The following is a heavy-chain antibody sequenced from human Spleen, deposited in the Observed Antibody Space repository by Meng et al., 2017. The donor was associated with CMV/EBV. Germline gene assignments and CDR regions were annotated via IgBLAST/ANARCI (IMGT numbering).Heavy chain of an antibody. Sequence: GESLKISCAASGFTFSSYSMNWVRQAPGKGLEWVSYISSSSSTIYYADSVKGRFTISRDNAKNSLYLQMNSLRAEDTAVYYCVRQNYDSWSGYGSFDPWGQGTLVTVSS. D-gene: IGHD3-3*01. V-gene: IGHV3-48*04. J-gene: IGHJ5*02. CDR2: ISSSSSTI. CDR3: VRQNYDSWSGYGSFDP. CDR1: GFTFSSYS.